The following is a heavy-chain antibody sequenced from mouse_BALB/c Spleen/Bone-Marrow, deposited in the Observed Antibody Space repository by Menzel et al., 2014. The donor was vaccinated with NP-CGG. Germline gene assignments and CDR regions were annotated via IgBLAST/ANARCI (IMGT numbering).Heavy chain of an antibody. Sequence: VQLQQSGAELVKPGASVKLSCKASGYTFTSYYMYWVKQRPEQGLEWIGGINPSNGGTNFNEKFKSKATLTVDKSSSTAYMQLSSLTSEDSAVYYCTREAYYDYDYFDYWGQGTTLTVSS. J-gene: IGHJ2*01. D-gene: IGHD2-4*01. V-gene: IGHV1S81*02. CDR2: INPSNGGT. CDR1: GYTFTSYY. CDR3: TREAYYDYDYFDY.